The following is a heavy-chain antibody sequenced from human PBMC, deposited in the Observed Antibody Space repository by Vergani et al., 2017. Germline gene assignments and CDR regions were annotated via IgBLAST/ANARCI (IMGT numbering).Heavy chain of an antibody. CDR3: ARVMYRDEASTGYRLEGRDI. Sequence: QVQLEESGPGLVQPSETLSLTCTVSGGSFNTYYWSWIRQSPGKGLEWIGYIYSTGSTNYNPSLNSRVTMSVDMSKNQFSIKLRSVSAADTAVYFCARVMYRDEASTGYRLEGRDIWGQGTKVTISS. CDR2: IYSTGST. D-gene: IGHD3-9*01. V-gene: IGHV4-59*13. J-gene: IGHJ6*02. CDR1: GGSFNTYY.